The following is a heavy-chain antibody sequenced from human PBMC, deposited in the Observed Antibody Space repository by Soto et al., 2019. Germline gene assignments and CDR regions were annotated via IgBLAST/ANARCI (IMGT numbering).Heavy chain of an antibody. D-gene: IGHD3-3*01. J-gene: IGHJ3*02. V-gene: IGHV1-18*01. CDR1: GYTFTSYG. CDR3: ARDRDTIFGVVIIEGAFDI. Sequence: ASVKVSCKASGYTFTSYGISWVRQAPGQGLEWMGWISAYNGNTNYAQKLQGRVTMTTDTSTSTAYMELRSLRSDDTAVYYCARDRDTIFGVVIIEGAFDIWGQGTMVNVS. CDR2: ISAYNGNT.